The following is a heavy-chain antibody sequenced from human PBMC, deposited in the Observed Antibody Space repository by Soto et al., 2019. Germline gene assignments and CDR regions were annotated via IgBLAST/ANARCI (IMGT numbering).Heavy chain of an antibody. D-gene: IGHD5-18*01. V-gene: IGHV3-7*01. CDR3: ARVSRYTYGVDYYYYMDV. J-gene: IGHJ6*03. CDR1: GFTFSSYW. Sequence: GESLKISCAASGFTFSSYWMTWVRQAPGKGLEWVANIKQDGNEKYYVDSVKGRFTISRDNTRNSLFLQMTGLRAEDTAVYYCARVSRYTYGVDYYYYMDVWGKGTTVTVSS. CDR2: IKQDGNEK.